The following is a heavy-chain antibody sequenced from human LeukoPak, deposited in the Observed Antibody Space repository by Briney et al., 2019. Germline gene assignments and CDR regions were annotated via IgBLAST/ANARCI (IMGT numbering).Heavy chain of an antibody. CDR1: GFTVSSNY. D-gene: IGHD3-16*01. V-gene: IGHV3-53*01. Sequence: GGSLRLSCAASGFTVSSNYMSWVRQAPGKGLEWVSVIYSGGSTYYADSVKGRFTISRDNAKNTLYLQMNNLRVEDTAVYFCAREDRISIGNDALDLWGQGTLVTVPS. CDR3: AREDRISIGNDALDL. J-gene: IGHJ4*02. CDR2: IYSGGST.